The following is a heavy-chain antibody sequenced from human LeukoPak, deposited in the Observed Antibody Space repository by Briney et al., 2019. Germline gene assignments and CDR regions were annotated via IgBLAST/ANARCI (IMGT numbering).Heavy chain of an antibody. CDR3: AREIVGVAESGAFDI. J-gene: IGHJ3*02. CDR1: GFTFSSYE. V-gene: IGHV3-48*03. D-gene: IGHD1-26*01. CDR2: ISSSGSTI. Sequence: PGGSLRLSCAASGFTFSSYEMNWVRQAPGKGLEWVSYISSSGSTIYYADSVKGRFTISRDNAKNSLYLQMNSLRAEDTAVYYCAREIVGVAESGAFDIWGQGTMVTVSS.